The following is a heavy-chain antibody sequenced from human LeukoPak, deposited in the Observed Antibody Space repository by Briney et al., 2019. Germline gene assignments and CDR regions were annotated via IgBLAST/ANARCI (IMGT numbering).Heavy chain of an antibody. V-gene: IGHV3-53*01. D-gene: IGHD6-19*01. CDR3: AREEGSCGSYWYFDL. CDR1: GFTVSSNY. J-gene: IGHJ2*01. Sequence: GGSLRLSCAASGFTVSSNYMSWVRQAPGKGLEWVSVIYSGGSTYYADSVKGRFTISRDNSKNTLYLQMNSLRAEDTAVYYCAREEGSCGSYWYFDLWGRGTLVTVSS. CDR2: IYSGGST.